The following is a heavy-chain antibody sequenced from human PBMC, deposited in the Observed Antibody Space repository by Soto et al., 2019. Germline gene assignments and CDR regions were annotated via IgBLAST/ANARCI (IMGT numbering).Heavy chain of an antibody. Sequence: SETLSLTCTVSGGSISRYYWSWIRQPPGKGLEWIGYIYYSGSTNYNPSLKSRVTISVDTSKNQFSLKLSSVTAADTAVYYCARDTLFGYYDSRGWFHPWGQGTLVTVSS. CDR1: GGSISRYY. J-gene: IGHJ5*02. CDR3: ARDTLFGYYDSRGWFHP. V-gene: IGHV4-59*01. CDR2: IYYSGST. D-gene: IGHD3-22*01.